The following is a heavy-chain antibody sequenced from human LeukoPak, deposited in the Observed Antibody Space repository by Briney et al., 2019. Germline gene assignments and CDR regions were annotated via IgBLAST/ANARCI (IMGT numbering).Heavy chain of an antibody. D-gene: IGHD3-16*01. V-gene: IGHV5-51*01. CDR1: EYNFTSYW. CDR2: IYPGDSDT. Sequence: GESLKISCKGSEYNFTSYWIGWVCQMPGKGLECMGIIYPGDSDTRYSPSFQGQVTISADKSISTAYVQWSSLKASDTAIYYCARQVGNAYYAAYFDYWGQGTLVTVSS. J-gene: IGHJ4*02. CDR3: ARQVGNAYYAAYFDY.